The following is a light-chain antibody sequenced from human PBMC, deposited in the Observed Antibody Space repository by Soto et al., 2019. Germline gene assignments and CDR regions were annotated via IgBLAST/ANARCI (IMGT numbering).Light chain of an antibody. CDR3: QQYAGSPRT. CDR1: QTVRNNY. J-gene: IGKJ1*01. V-gene: IGKV3-20*01. CDR2: SAS. Sequence: EFVLTQSPGPLSLSPGERATLSCRSSQTVRNNYLAWYQQKPGQAPRLPIYSASRRATGIPDRFTGSGSGTDVTLTINRVEPEDFAVYFCQQYAGSPRTFGQGTKV.